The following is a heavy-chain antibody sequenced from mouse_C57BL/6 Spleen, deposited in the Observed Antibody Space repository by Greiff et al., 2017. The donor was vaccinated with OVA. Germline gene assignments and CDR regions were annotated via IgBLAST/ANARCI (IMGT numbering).Heavy chain of an antibody. CDR1: GLTFSSYG. V-gene: IGHV5-6*02. Sequence: EVMLVESGGDLVKPGGSLKLSCAASGLTFSSYGMSWVRQTPDKRLEWVATISSGGSYTYYPDSVKGRFTISRDNAKNTLYLQMSSLKSEDTAMYYCARQRQGAWFAYWGQGTLVTVSA. J-gene: IGHJ3*01. D-gene: IGHD3-2*01. CDR2: ISSGGSYT. CDR3: ARQRQGAWFAY.